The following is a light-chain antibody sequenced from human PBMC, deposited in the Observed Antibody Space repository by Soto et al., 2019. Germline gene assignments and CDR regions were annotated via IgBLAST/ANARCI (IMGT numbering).Light chain of an antibody. J-gene: IGKJ1*01. CDR2: GAS. CDR1: QSVSGSY. Sequence: EIVLTQSPGTLSLSPGERATLSCRASQSVSGSYLAWYQQKPGQAPRLLIYGASSRATGIPDRFSGSGSGTDFTLIISRLEPEDFAVYYCQQFGSSGSTFGQGTKVEIK. CDR3: QQFGSSGST. V-gene: IGKV3-20*01.